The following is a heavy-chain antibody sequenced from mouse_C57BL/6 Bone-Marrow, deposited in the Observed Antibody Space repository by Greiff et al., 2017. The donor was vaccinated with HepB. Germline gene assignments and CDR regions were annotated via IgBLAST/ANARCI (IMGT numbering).Heavy chain of an antibody. V-gene: IGHV2-9-1*01. D-gene: IGHD4-1*01. J-gene: IGHJ4*01. CDR2: IWTGGGT. CDR3: ARKSANWVLYYAMDY. CDR1: GFSLTSYA. Sequence: VQLQQSGPGLVAPSQSLSITCTVSGFSLTSYAISWVRQPPGKGLEWLGVIWTGGGTNYNSALKSRLSISKDNSKSQVFLKMNSLQTDDTARYYCARKSANWVLYYAMDYWGQGTSVTVSS.